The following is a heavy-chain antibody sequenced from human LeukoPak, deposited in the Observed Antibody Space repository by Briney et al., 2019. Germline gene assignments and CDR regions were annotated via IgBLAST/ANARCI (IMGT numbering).Heavy chain of an antibody. D-gene: IGHD1-20*01. V-gene: IGHV3-30*04. CDR3: ARGFALRSYNWNSGYIDS. Sequence: PGGSLRLSCATSGFTFSAYAMHWVRQAPGKGLQWVALISYDGSDKYYADSVKARFTLSRDNSKSSLYLQMNSLRAEDTAVYYCARGFALRSYNWNSGYIDSWGQGTLVTVSS. CDR1: GFTFSAYA. J-gene: IGHJ4*02. CDR2: ISYDGSDK.